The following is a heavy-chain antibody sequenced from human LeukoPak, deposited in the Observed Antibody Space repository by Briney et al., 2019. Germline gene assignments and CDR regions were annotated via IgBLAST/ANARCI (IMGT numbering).Heavy chain of an antibody. CDR2: ISSSSSYI. CDR1: GFTFSSYS. V-gene: IGHV3-21*01. Sequence: GGSLRLSCAASGFTFSSYSMNWVRQAPGKGLEWVSSISSSSSYIYYADSVKGRFTISRDNAKNSLYLQMNSLRAEDTAVYYCARAYGDYGRAAFDICGQGTMVTVSS. D-gene: IGHD4-17*01. J-gene: IGHJ3*02. CDR3: ARAYGDYGRAAFDI.